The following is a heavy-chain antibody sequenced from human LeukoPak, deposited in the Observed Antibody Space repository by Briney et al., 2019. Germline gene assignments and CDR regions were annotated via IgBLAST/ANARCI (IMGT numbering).Heavy chain of an antibody. V-gene: IGHV3-30*02. J-gene: IGHJ5*02. CDR3: AKDHYDFWSDSPPA. CDR1: GFTFSSYG. Sequence: KPGGSLRLSCAASGFTFSSYGMHWVRQAPGKGLEWVAFIRYDGSNKYYADSVKGRFTISRDNSKNTLYLQMNSLRAEDTAVYYCAKDHYDFWSDSPPAWGQGTLVTVSS. D-gene: IGHD3-3*01. CDR2: IRYDGSNK.